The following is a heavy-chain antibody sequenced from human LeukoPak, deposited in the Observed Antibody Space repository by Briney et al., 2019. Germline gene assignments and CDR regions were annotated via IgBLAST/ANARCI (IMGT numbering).Heavy chain of an antibody. D-gene: IGHD6-19*01. CDR3: ARVNEEQWLVDLGNFDY. CDR1: GYTFTSYG. Sequence: ASVEVSCKASGYTFTSYGISWVRQAPGQGLEWMGWISAYNGNTNYAQKLQGRVTMTTDTSTSTAYMELRSLRSDDTAVYYCARVNEEQWLVDLGNFDYWGQGTLVTVSS. CDR2: ISAYNGNT. J-gene: IGHJ4*02. V-gene: IGHV1-18*01.